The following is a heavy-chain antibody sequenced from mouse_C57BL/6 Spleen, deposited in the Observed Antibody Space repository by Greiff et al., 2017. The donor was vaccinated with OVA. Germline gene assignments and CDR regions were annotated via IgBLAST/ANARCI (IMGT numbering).Heavy chain of an antibody. Sequence: QVQLQQPGAELVMPGASVKLSCKASGYTFTSYWMHWVKQRPGQGLEWIGEIDPSDSYTNYNQKFKGKSTLTVDKSSSTAYMQLSSLTSEDSAVYYCARSLGDYGGFAYWGQGTLVTVSA. D-gene: IGHD2-4*01. CDR1: GYTFTSYW. V-gene: IGHV1-69*01. CDR2: IDPSDSYT. CDR3: ARSLGDYGGFAY. J-gene: IGHJ3*01.